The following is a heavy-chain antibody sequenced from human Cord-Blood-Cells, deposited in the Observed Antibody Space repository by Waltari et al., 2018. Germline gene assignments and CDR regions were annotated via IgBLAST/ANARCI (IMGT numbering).Heavy chain of an antibody. CDR1: GGTFTSTA. V-gene: IGHV1-69*01. Sequence: QVQLVQSGAEVKKPGSSVKVSCTASGGTFTSTAISWVRQAPGQGLEWMGGITPIFGTANYAKKFQGRVTITADESTSTAYMELSSLRSEDTAVYYCARAADYDFWSGSSYWGQGTLVTVSS. CDR3: ARAADYDFWSGSSY. J-gene: IGHJ4*02. D-gene: IGHD3-3*01. CDR2: ITPIFGTA.